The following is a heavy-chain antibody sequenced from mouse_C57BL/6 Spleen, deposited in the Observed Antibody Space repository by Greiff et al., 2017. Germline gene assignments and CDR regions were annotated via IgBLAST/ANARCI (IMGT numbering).Heavy chain of an antibody. Sequence: QVQLQQSGAELVRPGTSVKMSCKASGYTFTNYWIGWAKQRPGHGLEWIGDIYPGGGYTNYNEKFKGKATLTADKSSSTAYLQFSSLTSEDSAIYYCARGGETYAMDYWGQGTSVTVSS. CDR1: GYTFTNYW. J-gene: IGHJ4*01. V-gene: IGHV1-63*01. CDR2: IYPGGGYT. CDR3: ARGGETYAMDY.